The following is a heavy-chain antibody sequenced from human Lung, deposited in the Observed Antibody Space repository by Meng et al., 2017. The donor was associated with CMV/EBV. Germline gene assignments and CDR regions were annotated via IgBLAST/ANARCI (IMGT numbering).Heavy chain of an antibody. Sequence: ASVKVSXKASGYTFTRYDISWVRQAPGQGLAWMGWMNGNSGTTGYDQKFEGRVTMNRDTSISSAFMELSSLTSEETAVYYCARGMNDDFWSGAFDVWGQGXMVTVSS. CDR2: MNGNSGTT. CDR1: GYTFTRYD. CDR3: ARGMNDDFWSGAFDV. J-gene: IGHJ3*01. V-gene: IGHV1-8*01. D-gene: IGHD3-3*01.